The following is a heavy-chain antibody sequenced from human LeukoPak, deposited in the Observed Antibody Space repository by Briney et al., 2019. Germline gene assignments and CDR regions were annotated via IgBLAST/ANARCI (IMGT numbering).Heavy chain of an antibody. J-gene: IGHJ3*02. Sequence: GASVKVSCKASGYTFTSYGISWVRQAPGQGLEWMGWISAYNGNTNYAQKLQGRVTMTTDTSTSTAYMELRSLRSDDTAVYYCARFRRRGYSYVSDAFDISGQGTMVTVSS. CDR1: GYTFTSYG. CDR2: ISAYNGNT. V-gene: IGHV1-18*01. D-gene: IGHD5-18*01. CDR3: ARFRRRGYSYVSDAFDI.